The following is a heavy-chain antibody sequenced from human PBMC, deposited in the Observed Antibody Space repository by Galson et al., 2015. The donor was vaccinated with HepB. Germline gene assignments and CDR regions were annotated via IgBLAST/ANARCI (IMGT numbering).Heavy chain of an antibody. D-gene: IGHD3-22*01. Sequence: SVKVSCKASGYTFTTYGITWVRQAPRQGLEWMGCISAYNGYTNYAQKLQDRVTMSTDTSTSTAYMELRSLRSDDTAVYYCARAVPRYYYYSSGSYYFDYWGQGTLVTVSS. V-gene: IGHV1-18*01. CDR3: ARAVPRYYYYSSGSYYFDY. CDR2: ISAYNGYT. CDR1: GYTFTTYG. J-gene: IGHJ4*02.